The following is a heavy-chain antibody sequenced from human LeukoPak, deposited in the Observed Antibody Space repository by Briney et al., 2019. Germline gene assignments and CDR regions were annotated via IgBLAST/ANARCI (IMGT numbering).Heavy chain of an antibody. V-gene: IGHV4-34*01. CDR3: ARGFRGEDYFDY. D-gene: IGHD3-16*01. CDR2: INHSGGT. J-gene: IGHJ4*02. Sequence: SETLSLTCAVYGGSFSGYYWSWIRQPPGKGLEWIGEINHSGGTNYNPSLKSRVTISVDTSKNQFSLKLSSVTAADTAVYYCARGFRGEDYFDYWGQGTLVTISS. CDR1: GGSFSGYY.